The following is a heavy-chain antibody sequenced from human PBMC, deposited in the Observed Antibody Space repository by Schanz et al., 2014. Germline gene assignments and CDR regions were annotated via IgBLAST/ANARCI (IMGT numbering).Heavy chain of an antibody. Sequence: QVQVVESGGGLVKPGGPLRLSCAASGFTVSDSYMNWIRQGPGKGLEWVSYISRSGSNIYYADSVKGRFTVSRDNAKNSLYLQMNSLNAEDTAMYYCARSKSGAGDAFDIWGQGTMVTVSS. CDR1: GFTVSDSY. CDR2: ISRSGSNI. D-gene: IGHD7-27*01. CDR3: ARSKSGAGDAFDI. J-gene: IGHJ3*02. V-gene: IGHV3-11*01.